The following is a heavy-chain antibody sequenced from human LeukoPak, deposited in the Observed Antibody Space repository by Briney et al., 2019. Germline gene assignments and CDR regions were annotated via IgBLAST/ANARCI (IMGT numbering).Heavy chain of an antibody. CDR1: GYTFTSYY. D-gene: IGHD2-8*01. CDR3: ARDMLAVPSYWFDP. Sequence: ASVMVSCKASGYTFTSYYIHWVRQAPGQGLEWMGVINPSGGGTSYAQKFQGRVTMTRDTSTSTVYMDLRSLRSEDTAVYFCARDMLAVPSYWFDPWGQGTLVTVSS. J-gene: IGHJ5*02. CDR2: INPSGGGT. V-gene: IGHV1-46*01.